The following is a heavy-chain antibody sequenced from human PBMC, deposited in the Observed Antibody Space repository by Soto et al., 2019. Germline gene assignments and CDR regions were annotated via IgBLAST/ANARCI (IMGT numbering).Heavy chain of an antibody. D-gene: IGHD5-18*01. CDR2: ISHDGNKK. CDR1: GFTFSTYG. J-gene: IGHJ6*02. Sequence: QVQMVESGGGVVQPGRSLRLSCAVSGFTFSTYGMHWVRQAPGKGLEWVAVISHDGNKKHYADSVKGRFTISRDNSKNTLYLQMNSLRGEDTAVYYCAKDLCGYSYGRTCHYHYGMDVWGQGTTVTVSS. CDR3: AKDLCGYSYGRTCHYHYGMDV. V-gene: IGHV3-30*18.